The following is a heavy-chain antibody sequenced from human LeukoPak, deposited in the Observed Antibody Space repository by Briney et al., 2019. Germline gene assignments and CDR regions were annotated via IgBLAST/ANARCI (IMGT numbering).Heavy chain of an antibody. J-gene: IGHJ4*02. CDR3: AGDKNSRYWYYY. CDR1: GGSISSSSYS. D-gene: IGHD6-13*01. V-gene: IGHV4-61*01. CDR2: IHYSGGT. Sequence: SETLSLTCTVSGGSISSSSYSWGWIRQSPGKGLEWIGNIHYSGGTNYNPSLKSRVTISLDTSKSQFSLKLDSVTAADTAVYYCAGDKNSRYWYYYWGQGTLVTVSS.